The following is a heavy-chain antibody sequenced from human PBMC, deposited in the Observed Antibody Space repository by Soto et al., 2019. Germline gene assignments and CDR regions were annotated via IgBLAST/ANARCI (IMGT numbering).Heavy chain of an antibody. CDR2: IYSGGST. CDR3: ARMSNYGNFDY. V-gene: IGHV3-53*04. D-gene: IGHD4-17*01. J-gene: IGHJ4*02. CDR1: GFTVSSNY. Sequence: GGSLRLSCAASGFTVSSNYMSWVRQAPGKGLEWVSVIYSGGSTYYADSVKGRFTISRHNSKNTLYLQMNSLRAEDTAVYYCARMSNYGNFDYWGQGTLVTVSA.